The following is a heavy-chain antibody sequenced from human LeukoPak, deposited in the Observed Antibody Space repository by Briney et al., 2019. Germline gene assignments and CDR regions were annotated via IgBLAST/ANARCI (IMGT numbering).Heavy chain of an antibody. Sequence: GGSLRLSCAASGFNFRNYAMHWVRQAPGKEPEWVALIRFDGSHKYYADSVKGRFTISRDNSRDTLSLQMSSLRAEDTAVYYCTRSAYCTGGTCYSKPFDYWGQGTLVTVSS. V-gene: IGHV3-30*02. CDR3: TRSAYCTGGTCYSKPFDY. J-gene: IGHJ4*02. CDR2: IRFDGSHK. D-gene: IGHD2-15*01. CDR1: GFNFRNYA.